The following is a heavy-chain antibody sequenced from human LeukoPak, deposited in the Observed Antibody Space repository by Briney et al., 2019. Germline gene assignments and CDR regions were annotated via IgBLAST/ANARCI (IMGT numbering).Heavy chain of an antibody. Sequence: ASVEVSCKASGYTFTSYYMHWVRQAPGQGLEWMGIISPTGGSTSYAQKFQGRVTMTRDTSTSTVYMELSSLRSEDTAVYYCARVDILTGYFYYYYYMDVWGKGTTVTVSS. V-gene: IGHV1-46*01. CDR1: GYTFTSYY. D-gene: IGHD3-9*01. CDR3: ARVDILTGYFYYYYYMDV. CDR2: ISPTGGST. J-gene: IGHJ6*03.